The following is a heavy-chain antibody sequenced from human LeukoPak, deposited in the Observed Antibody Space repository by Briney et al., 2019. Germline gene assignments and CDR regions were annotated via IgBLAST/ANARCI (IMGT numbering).Heavy chain of an antibody. Sequence: SETLSLTCTVSGGSISSYYWSWIRQPPGKGLEWIGYIYYSGSTNYNPSLKSRVTISVDTSKNQFSLKLSSVTAADTAVYYCARGLRYYAPYDIWGQGTMVTASS. CDR1: GGSISSYY. V-gene: IGHV4-59*01. CDR2: IYYSGST. J-gene: IGHJ3*02. CDR3: ARGLRYYAPYDI. D-gene: IGHD3-10*01.